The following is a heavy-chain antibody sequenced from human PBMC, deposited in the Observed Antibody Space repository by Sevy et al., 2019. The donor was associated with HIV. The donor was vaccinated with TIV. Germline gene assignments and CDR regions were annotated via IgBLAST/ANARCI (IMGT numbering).Heavy chain of an antibody. J-gene: IGHJ4*02. CDR2: IYDSGRT. CDR3: ARSLNHYDSSGYQMGFDY. CDR1: GGSFSGYY. V-gene: IGHV4-59*01. D-gene: IGHD3-22*01. Sequence: SETLSLACTVSGGSFSGYYWSWIRQPPGKGLEWLGYIYDSGRTNYNPSLKSRVTISVDTSKKQFSLKLNSVTAADTAVYYCARSLNHYDSSGYQMGFDYWGQGTLVTVSS.